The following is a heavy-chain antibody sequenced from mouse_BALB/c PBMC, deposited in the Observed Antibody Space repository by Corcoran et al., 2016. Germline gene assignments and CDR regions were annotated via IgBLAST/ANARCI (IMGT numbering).Heavy chain of an antibody. D-gene: IGHD2-4*01. Sequence: QIQLVQSGPELKKPGETVKISCKASGYTFTNYGMNWVKQAPGKGLKWMGWINTYTGEPTYADDFKGRFAFSLETSASTAYLQINNLKNEDTATYFCARDRDYLFAYWGQGTLVTVSA. V-gene: IGHV9-3-1*01. J-gene: IGHJ3*01. CDR3: ARDRDYLFAY. CDR1: GYTFTNYG. CDR2: INTYTGEP.